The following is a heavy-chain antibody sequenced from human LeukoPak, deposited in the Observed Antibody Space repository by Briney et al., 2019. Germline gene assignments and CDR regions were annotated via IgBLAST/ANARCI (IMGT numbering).Heavy chain of an antibody. CDR3: TTFEYCSSGGAFDI. CDR1: GFTFSNAW. V-gene: IGHV3-15*01. CDR2: IKSKPYGGPT. Sequence: PGGSLRLSCAASGFTFSNAWMNWLRQAPGKGLEWVGRIKSKPYGGPTDYAAAVKGNFTISRDDSKNTVYLQMDSVKTEDTAVYYCTTFEYCSSGGAFDIWGQGTMVTVSS. D-gene: IGHD2-2*01. J-gene: IGHJ3*02.